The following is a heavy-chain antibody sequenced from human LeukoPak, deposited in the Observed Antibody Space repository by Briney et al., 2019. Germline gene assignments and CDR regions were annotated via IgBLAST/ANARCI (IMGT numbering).Heavy chain of an antibody. CDR3: TRKGGPTLDY. CDR1: GFTFGDYA. CDR2: IRSKAYGGTT. D-gene: IGHD3-16*01. J-gene: IGHJ4*02. Sequence: GGSLRLSCTASGFTFGDYAMSWVRQAPGKGREGVGFIRSKAYGGTTEYAASVKGRFTISRDDSKSIAYLQMNSLKTEDTAVYYCTRKGGPTLDYWGQGTLVTVSS. V-gene: IGHV3-49*04.